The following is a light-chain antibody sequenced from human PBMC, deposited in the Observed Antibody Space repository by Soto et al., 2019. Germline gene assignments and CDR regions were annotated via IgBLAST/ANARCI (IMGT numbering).Light chain of an antibody. Sequence: EIVLTQSPGTLSLSPGERATLSCRASQSVSSSYLAWYQQKPGQDPRLLIYGASSRATGIPDRFSGSGSGTEFTLTISRLEPEAFAVYYCQQYVSSLLTFGGGTKVEIK. CDR1: QSVSSSY. V-gene: IGKV3-20*01. CDR2: GAS. J-gene: IGKJ4*01. CDR3: QQYVSSLLT.